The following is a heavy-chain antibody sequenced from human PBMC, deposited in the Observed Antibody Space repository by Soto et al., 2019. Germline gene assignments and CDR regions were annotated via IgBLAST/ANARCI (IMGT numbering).Heavy chain of an antibody. V-gene: IGHV5-51*01. CDR1: GYSFTSYW. CDR2: IYPGDSDT. CDR3: ARVGMNDYSNYEVYYGMDV. D-gene: IGHD4-4*01. Sequence: GESLKISCKGSGYSFTSYWIGWVRQMPGKGLEWMGIIYPGDSDTRYSPSFQGQVTISADKSISTAYLQWSSLKASDTAMYYCARVGMNDYSNYEVYYGMDVWGQGTTVTVSS. J-gene: IGHJ6*02.